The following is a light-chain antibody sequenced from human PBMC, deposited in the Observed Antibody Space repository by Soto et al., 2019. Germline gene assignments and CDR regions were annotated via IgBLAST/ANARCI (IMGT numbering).Light chain of an antibody. Sequence: LTQPASVSGSPGQSITISCTGTSSDVGGYNYVSWYQQHPGKAPKLMIYEVSNRPSGVSNRFSGSKSGNTASLTISGLQAEDEADYYGSSYPRSGTLEFGGGTQLTVL. V-gene: IGLV2-14*01. J-gene: IGLJ2*01. CDR2: EVS. CDR3: SSYPRSGTLE. CDR1: SSDVGGYNY.